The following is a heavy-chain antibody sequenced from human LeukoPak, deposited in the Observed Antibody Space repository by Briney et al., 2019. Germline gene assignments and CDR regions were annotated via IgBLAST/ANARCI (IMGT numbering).Heavy chain of an antibody. CDR2: ISYDGSNK. CDR3: AKIAIGNGYYYYYYMDV. Sequence: GGSLRLSCAASGFTFSSYGMHWVRQAPGKGLEWVAAISYDGSNKYYADSVKGRFTISRDNSKNTLYLQMNSLRAEDTAVYYCAKIAIGNGYYYYYYMDVWGKGTTVTVSS. D-gene: IGHD2-8*01. CDR1: GFTFSSYG. J-gene: IGHJ6*03. V-gene: IGHV3-30*18.